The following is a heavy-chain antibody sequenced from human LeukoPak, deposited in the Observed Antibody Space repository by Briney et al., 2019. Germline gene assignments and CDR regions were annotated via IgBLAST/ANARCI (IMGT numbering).Heavy chain of an antibody. D-gene: IGHD3-10*01. V-gene: IGHV1-2*02. CDR2: INPNSAGT. CDR3: ARVTPITRVRGVGVRAFDI. Sequence: ASVKVSCKASGYTFTGYYMHWVRQAPGQGLEWMGWINPNSAGTNYAQKFQGRVTMTRDTSISTAYMELSRLRSDDTAVYYCARVTPITRVRGVGVRAFDIWGQGTMVTVSS. CDR1: GYTFTGYY. J-gene: IGHJ3*02.